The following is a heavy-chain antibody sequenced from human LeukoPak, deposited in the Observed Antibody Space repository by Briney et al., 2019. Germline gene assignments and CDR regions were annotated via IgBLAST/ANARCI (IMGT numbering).Heavy chain of an antibody. J-gene: IGHJ6*03. V-gene: IGHV4-59*01. Sequence: PSETLSLTCTVSGGSISSYYWSWIRQPPGKGLEWIGYIYYSGSTNYNPSLKSRVTISVDTSKNQFSLKLSSVTAADTAVYYCARGEPSITIFGVVIPRYMDVWGKGTTVTVSS. CDR3: ARGEPSITIFGVVIPRYMDV. CDR1: GGSISSYY. D-gene: IGHD3-3*01. CDR2: IYYSGST.